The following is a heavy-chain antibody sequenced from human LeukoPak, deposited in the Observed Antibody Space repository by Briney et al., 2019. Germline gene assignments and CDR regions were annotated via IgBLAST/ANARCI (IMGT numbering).Heavy chain of an antibody. CDR3: ARLAAAVTH. V-gene: IGHV4-59*01. Sequence: PSETLSLTCTVSGGSISSYYWSWIRQPPGKGLEWIGYIYYSGSTNYNPSLKSRVTISVDTSKNQFSLKLGSVTAADTAVYYCARLAAAVTHWGQGTLVTVSS. CDR2: IYYSGST. J-gene: IGHJ4*02. CDR1: GGSISSYY. D-gene: IGHD6-13*01.